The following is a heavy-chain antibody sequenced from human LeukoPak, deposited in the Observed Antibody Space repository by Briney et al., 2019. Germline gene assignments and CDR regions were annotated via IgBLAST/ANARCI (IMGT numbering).Heavy chain of an antibody. CDR2: ISAYNGNT. J-gene: IGHJ6*03. D-gene: IGHD6-13*01. CDR3: ARVMYSSSWYDPYYYYYMDV. V-gene: IGHV1-18*01. Sequence: GASVKVSCKASGYTFTSYGISWVRQAPGQGLEWMGWISAYNGNTNYAQKLQGRVTMTTDTSTSTAHMELRSLRSDDTAVYYCARVMYSSSWYDPYYYYYMDVWGKGTTVTVSS. CDR1: GYTFTSYG.